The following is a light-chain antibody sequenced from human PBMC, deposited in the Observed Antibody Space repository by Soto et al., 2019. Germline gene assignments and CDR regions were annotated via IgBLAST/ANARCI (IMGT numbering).Light chain of an antibody. CDR3: QQRSNWPPYT. Sequence: EMVLTQSPATLSLYPGERATLSCRASQSVSSYLAWYQQKPGQAPRLLIYDASNRATGIPARFSGSGSGTDFTLTISSLEPEDFAIYYCQQRSNWPPYTFGQGTKVDIK. V-gene: IGKV3-11*01. CDR1: QSVSSY. CDR2: DAS. J-gene: IGKJ2*01.